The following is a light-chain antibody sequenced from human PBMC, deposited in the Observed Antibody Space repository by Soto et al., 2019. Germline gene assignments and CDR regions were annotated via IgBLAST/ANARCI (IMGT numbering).Light chain of an antibody. J-gene: IGLJ1*01. CDR2: DVS. Sequence: QSALTQPASVSGSPGQSITISCTGTSSDVGGYDYVSWYQQHPGKAPKLMIYDVSNRPSGVSNRFSGSKSGNTASLTISGLQAEDEAVYFCSSHTTNSTYVFGTGTKVTVL. CDR3: SSHTTNSTYV. V-gene: IGLV2-14*01. CDR1: SSDVGGYDY.